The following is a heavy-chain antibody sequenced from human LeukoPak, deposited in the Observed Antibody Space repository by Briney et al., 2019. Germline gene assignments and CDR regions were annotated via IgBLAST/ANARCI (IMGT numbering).Heavy chain of an antibody. CDR1: GFTLTNHG. D-gene: IGHD2-15*01. CDR3: AKDYCRDGNCPFPFLDS. Sequence: GGSLRLSCAVSGFTLTNHGVSWVRQAPGKGLEWVSIITGTGGKYYGDSVKGRFVLSRDNSKNTVYMQMSSLRAEDTATYYRAKDYCRDGNCPFPFLDSWGQGTQVTVSS. J-gene: IGHJ4*02. CDR2: ITGTGGK. V-gene: IGHV3-23*01.